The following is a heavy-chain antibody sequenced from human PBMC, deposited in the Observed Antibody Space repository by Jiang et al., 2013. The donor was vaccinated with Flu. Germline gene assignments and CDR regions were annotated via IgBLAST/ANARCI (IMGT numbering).Heavy chain of an antibody. CDR3: ARDLRFLEP. CDR1: GYTFTSYY. V-gene: IGHV1-46*01. CDR2: INPSGGST. D-gene: IGHD3-3*01. Sequence: SGAEVKKPGASVKVSCKASGYTFTSYYMHWVRQAPGQGLEWMGIINPSGGSTSYAQKFQDRITMTRDPSTSTVYMELSRLRSEDTAVYYCARDLRFLEPWGKGTTVTVSS. J-gene: IGHJ6*04.